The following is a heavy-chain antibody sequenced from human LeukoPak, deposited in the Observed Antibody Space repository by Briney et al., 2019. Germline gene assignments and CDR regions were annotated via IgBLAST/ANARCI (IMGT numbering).Heavy chain of an antibody. Sequence: GGTLRLSCAASGFTVSSNYMSWVRQAPGKGLEWVSVIYSGGSTYYADSVKGRFTISRDNSKDTLYLQMNSLRAEDTAVYYCARGSDYGGNLIDYWGQGTLVTVSS. J-gene: IGHJ4*02. CDR2: IYSGGST. CDR3: ARGSDYGGNLIDY. V-gene: IGHV3-53*01. CDR1: GFTVSSNY. D-gene: IGHD4-23*01.